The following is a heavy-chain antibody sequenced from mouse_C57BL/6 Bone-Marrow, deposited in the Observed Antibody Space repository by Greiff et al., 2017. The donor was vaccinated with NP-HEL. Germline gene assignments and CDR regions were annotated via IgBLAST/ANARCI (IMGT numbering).Heavy chain of an antibody. Sequence: EVQVVESGGDLVKPGGSLKLSCAASGFTFSSYGMSWVRQTPDKRLEWVATISSGGSYTYYPDSVKWRFTISRDNAKNTRYLQMSSLKSEDTAMYYCARHRRHYDYDAYARDYWGQGTSVTVSS. D-gene: IGHD2-4*01. CDR3: ARHRRHYDYDAYARDY. V-gene: IGHV5-6*01. CDR2: ISSGGSYT. CDR1: GFTFSSYG. J-gene: IGHJ4*01.